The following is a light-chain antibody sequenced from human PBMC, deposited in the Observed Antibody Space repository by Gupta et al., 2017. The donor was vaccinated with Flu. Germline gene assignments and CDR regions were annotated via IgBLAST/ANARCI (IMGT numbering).Light chain of an antibody. V-gene: IGKV1-39*01. CDR1: QTIGTY. CDR2: AAS. Sequence: DIQMTQSPSSLSASVGDRVTVTCRASQTIGTYLNWYQQKPGEAPKLLIYAASILQRGVPSRLSGSGSGTDFTLTISSLQPEDFATYYCQQSYTTPTWTFGQGTKVEIK. J-gene: IGKJ1*01. CDR3: QQSYTTPTWT.